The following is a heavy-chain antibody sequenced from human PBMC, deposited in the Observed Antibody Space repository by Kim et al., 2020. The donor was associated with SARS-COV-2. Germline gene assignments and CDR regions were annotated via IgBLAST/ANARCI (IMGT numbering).Heavy chain of an antibody. D-gene: IGHD3-16*01. V-gene: IGHV3-23*01. J-gene: IGHJ4*02. CDR3: AKEGFLGALDS. CDR2: T. Sequence: TYYADSVKGRITISRDNPQNTLSLQMNGLRAEDTAVYYCAKEGFLGALDSWGQGTLVTVSS.